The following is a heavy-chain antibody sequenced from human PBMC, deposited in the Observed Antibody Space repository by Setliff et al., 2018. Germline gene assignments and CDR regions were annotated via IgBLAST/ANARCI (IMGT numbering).Heavy chain of an antibody. D-gene: IGHD6-13*01. CDR3: ARAGLAAAARKGLLDF. V-gene: IGHV1-46*01. CDR2: INPGGGSA. CDR1: GYSLTRYY. Sequence: ASVKVSCKASGYSLTRYYMHWVRQAPGQGLEWMGIINPGGGSASYAEKFQGRVTMTRDTSTSTFYMELSGLTSEDTAVYYCARAGLAAAARKGLLDFWGQGTLVTVSS. J-gene: IGHJ4*02.